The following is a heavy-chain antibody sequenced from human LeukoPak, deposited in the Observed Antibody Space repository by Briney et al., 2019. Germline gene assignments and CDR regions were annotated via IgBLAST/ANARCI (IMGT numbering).Heavy chain of an antibody. CDR1: GFTFRSYS. J-gene: IGHJ6*03. Sequence: GGSLRLSCAASGFTFRSYSMNWVRETPGKRVEWVSPISSSSGYIYYADSVKGRFTISRDNAKNSLYLQMNSLRAEDTAVYYCASSPLDCSSTSCYNGNYYYYYYMDVWGKGTTVTVSS. CDR2: ISSSSGYI. D-gene: IGHD2-2*02. V-gene: IGHV3-21*01. CDR3: ASSPLDCSSTSCYNGNYYYYYYMDV.